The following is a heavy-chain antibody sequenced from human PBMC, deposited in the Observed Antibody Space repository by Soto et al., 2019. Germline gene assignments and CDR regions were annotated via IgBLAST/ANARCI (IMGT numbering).Heavy chain of an antibody. J-gene: IGHJ5*02. Sequence: ASVKVSCKASGYTFTSYAMHWVRQAPGQRLEWMGWINAGNGNTKYSQKFQGRVTITRDTSASTAYMELSSLRSEDTAVYYCARGAPAAIRVDCFDPWRQGTLVTVSS. V-gene: IGHV1-3*01. CDR3: ARGAPAAIRVDCFDP. CDR1: GYTFTSYA. CDR2: INAGNGNT. D-gene: IGHD2-2*02.